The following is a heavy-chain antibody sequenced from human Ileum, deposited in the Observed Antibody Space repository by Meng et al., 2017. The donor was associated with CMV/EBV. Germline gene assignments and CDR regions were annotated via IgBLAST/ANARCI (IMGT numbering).Heavy chain of an antibody. CDR3: VKDYPATSSVHYGNVFFDD. Sequence: TFSSHWMHWVRQAPGNGLVWLSRISPDQSTTTYADSVRGRFTISRDNSKNMLFLQMSSLRAEDTAIYYCVKDYPATSSVHYGNVFFDDWGLGTLVTVSS. J-gene: IGHJ4*02. CDR2: ISPDQSTT. D-gene: IGHD3-10*01. V-gene: IGHV3-74*01. CDR1: TFSSHW.